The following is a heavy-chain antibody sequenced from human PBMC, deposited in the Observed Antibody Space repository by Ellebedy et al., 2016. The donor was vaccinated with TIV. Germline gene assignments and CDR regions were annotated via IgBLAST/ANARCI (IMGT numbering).Heavy chain of an antibody. D-gene: IGHD6-13*01. CDR3: ARGLRYSSSCNY. J-gene: IGHJ4*02. CDR1: GYTFTSYD. V-gene: IGHV1-8*01. CDR2: MNPNSGNT. Sequence: AASVKVSCKASGYTFTSYDINWARQATGQGLEWMGWMNPNSGNTGYSQKFQGRVTMTRNTSISTAYMELSSLRSEDTAVYYCARGLRYSSSCNYWGQGTLVTVSS.